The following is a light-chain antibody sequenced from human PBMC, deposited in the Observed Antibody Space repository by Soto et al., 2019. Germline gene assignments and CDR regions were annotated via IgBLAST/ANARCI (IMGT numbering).Light chain of an antibody. V-gene: IGKV3-20*01. CDR3: QQYDNWPPWT. Sequence: EIVLTQSPGTLSLSPGERATLSCRASQSVSSSFLAWYQQKPGQAPRLLIYGASNRATGIPDRFSGSGSGTDFTLTISRLEPEDFAVYYCQQYDNWPPWTFGQGTTVDFK. CDR1: QSVSSSF. CDR2: GAS. J-gene: IGKJ1*01.